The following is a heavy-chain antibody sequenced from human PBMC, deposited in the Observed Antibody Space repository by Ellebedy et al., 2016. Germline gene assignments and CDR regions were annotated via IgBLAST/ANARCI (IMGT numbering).Heavy chain of an antibody. CDR1: GYTFTSYG. D-gene: IGHD6-13*01. J-gene: IGHJ4*02. Sequence: ASVKVSXXASGYTFTSYGISWVRQAPGQGLEWMGWISAYNGNTNYAQKLQGRVTMTTDTSTSTAYMELRSLRSDDTAVYYCARERPGIAAAGRGGVDYWGQGTLVTVSS. V-gene: IGHV1-18*01. CDR2: ISAYNGNT. CDR3: ARERPGIAAAGRGGVDY.